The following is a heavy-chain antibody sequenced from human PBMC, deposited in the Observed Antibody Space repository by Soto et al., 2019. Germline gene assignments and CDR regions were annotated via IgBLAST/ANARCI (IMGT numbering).Heavy chain of an antibody. J-gene: IGHJ6*02. V-gene: IGHV4-34*01. Sequence: TLSLTCAVYGGSFSGYYWSWTRQPPGKGLEWIGEINHSGSTNYNPSLKSRVTISVDTSKNQFSLKLSSVTAADTAVYYCARVWQEAYYYYYGMDVWGQGTTVTVSS. CDR2: INHSGST. CDR1: GGSFSGYY. CDR3: ARVWQEAYYYYYGMDV.